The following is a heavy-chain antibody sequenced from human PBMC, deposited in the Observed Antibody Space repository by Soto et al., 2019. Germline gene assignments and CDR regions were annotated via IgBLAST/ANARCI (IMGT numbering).Heavy chain of an antibody. Sequence: GGSLRLSCAVSGVSVSGNYMSWIRQAPGEGLEWVSYISSSSSTIYYADSVKGRFTISRDNAKNSLYLQMNSLRDEDTAVYYCAREGGNLNWFDPWGQGTLVTVSS. CDR3: AREGGNLNWFDP. J-gene: IGHJ5*02. CDR1: GVSVSGNY. CDR2: ISSSSSTI. V-gene: IGHV3-11*04. D-gene: IGHD1-26*01.